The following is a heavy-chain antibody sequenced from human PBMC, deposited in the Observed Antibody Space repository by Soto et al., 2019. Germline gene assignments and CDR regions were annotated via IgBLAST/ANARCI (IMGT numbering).Heavy chain of an antibody. D-gene: IGHD2-2*01. CDR2: IIPISDTT. J-gene: IGHJ6*02. CDR3: ARSQGSSTSLEIYYYYYYGMDV. V-gene: IGHV1-69*01. Sequence: QVQLVQSGAEVKKPGSSVKVSCKASGGTFSSYAISWVRQAPGQGLEWMGGIIPISDTTNYAQKFQGRVTITADESMSTAYMELSRLRSEDTAVYYCARSQGSSTSLEIYYYYYYGMDVWGQGTTVTVSS. CDR1: GGTFSSYA.